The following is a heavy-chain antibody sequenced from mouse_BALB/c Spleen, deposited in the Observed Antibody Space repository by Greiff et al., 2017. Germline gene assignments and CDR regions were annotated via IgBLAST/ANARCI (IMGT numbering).Heavy chain of an antibody. V-gene: IGHV1-20*02. CDR2: INPYNGDT. CDR1: GYSFTGYF. Sequence: VQLQQSGPELVKPGASVKISCKASGYSFTGYFMNWVMQSHGKSLEWIGRINPYNGDTFYNQKFKGKATLTVDKSSSTAHMELRSLASEDSAVYYCARGTMITGYYFDYWGQGTTLTVSS. D-gene: IGHD2-4*01. CDR3: ARGTMITGYYFDY. J-gene: IGHJ2*01.